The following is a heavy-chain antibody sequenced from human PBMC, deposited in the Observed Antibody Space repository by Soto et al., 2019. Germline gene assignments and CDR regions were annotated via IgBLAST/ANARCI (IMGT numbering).Heavy chain of an antibody. CDR1: GFTFSSYW. CDR3: ARDHDYIWGSYRFDY. J-gene: IGHJ4*02. Sequence: GGSLRLSCAASGFTFSSYWMHWVRQAPGRGLVWVSRITNDGTNTKYADSVKGRFTISRDNAKNTLFLQMNSLRAEDTAVYYCARDHDYIWGSYRFDYWGQGTLVTVSS. D-gene: IGHD3-16*02. V-gene: IGHV3-74*03. CDR2: ITNDGTNT.